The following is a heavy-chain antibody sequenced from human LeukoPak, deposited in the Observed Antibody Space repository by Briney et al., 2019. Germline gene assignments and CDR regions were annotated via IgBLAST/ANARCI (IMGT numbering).Heavy chain of an antibody. CDR1: GFTVSSNY. J-gene: IGHJ4*02. Sequence: GGSLRLSCAASGFTVSSNYMSWVRQAPGKGLEWVSVIYSGGSTYYADSVKGRFTISRHNSKNTLYLQMNSLRAEDTAVYYCARALRVWYDSSGYSFDYWGQGTLVTVSS. D-gene: IGHD3-22*01. V-gene: IGHV3-66*01. CDR2: IYSGGST. CDR3: ARALRVWYDSSGYSFDY.